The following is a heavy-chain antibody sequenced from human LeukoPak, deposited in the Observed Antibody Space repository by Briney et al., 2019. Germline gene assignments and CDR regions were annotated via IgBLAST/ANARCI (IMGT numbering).Heavy chain of an antibody. J-gene: IGHJ4*02. CDR3: ARSGRGSSAGFDY. Sequence: SETLSLTCTVSGGSISSYYWSWIRQPPGKGLEWIGYIYYSGSTNYSPSLKSRITISVDTSRHQFSLKLNSVTAADTAVYYCARSGRGSSAGFDYWGQETLVTVSS. D-gene: IGHD3-10*01. CDR1: GGSISSYY. V-gene: IGHV4-59*01. CDR2: IYYSGST.